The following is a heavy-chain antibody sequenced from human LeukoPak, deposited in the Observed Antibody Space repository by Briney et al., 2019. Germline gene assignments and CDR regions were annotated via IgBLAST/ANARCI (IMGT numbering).Heavy chain of an antibody. Sequence: GRSLRLSCAASGFTFSDYAMTWVRQAPGKGLEWVSGISGSGGSTYYADSVKGRFTISRDNSKNTLYLQMNSLRAEDTAIYYCTKASDSLGYCSSGTCRRWFDHWGQGTLVTVSS. D-gene: IGHD2-15*01. CDR3: TKASDSLGYCSSGTCRRWFDH. J-gene: IGHJ5*02. CDR2: ISGSGGST. V-gene: IGHV3-23*01. CDR1: GFTFSDYA.